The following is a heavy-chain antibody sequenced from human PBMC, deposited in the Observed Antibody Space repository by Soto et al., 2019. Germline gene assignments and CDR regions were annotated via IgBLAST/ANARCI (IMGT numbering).Heavy chain of an antibody. J-gene: IGHJ4*02. CDR1: GGTFSSYA. CDR3: ARGNDYYDSSGYYS. Sequence: QVQLVQSGAEVKKPGSSVKVSCKASGGTFSSYAISWVRQDPGQGLEWMGGIITIFGTANYAQKLQGRVTINADESTSTAYMELNSLRSEDTAVYYCARGNDYYDSSGYYSWGQGPLVTVSS. D-gene: IGHD3-22*01. CDR2: IITIFGTA. V-gene: IGHV1-69*01.